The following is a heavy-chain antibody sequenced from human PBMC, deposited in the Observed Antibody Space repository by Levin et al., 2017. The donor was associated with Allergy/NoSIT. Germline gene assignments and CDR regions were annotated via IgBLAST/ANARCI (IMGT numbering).Heavy chain of an antibody. D-gene: IGHD6-19*01. V-gene: IGHV4-31*03. CDR3: ARIPSSGWYLWYFDL. CDR1: GGSISSGGYY. J-gene: IGHJ2*01. Sequence: SETLSLTCTVSGGSISSGGYYWSWIRQHPGKGLEWIGYIYYSGSTYYNPSLKSRVTISVDTSKNQFSLKLSSVTAADTAVYYCARIPSSGWYLWYFDLWGRGTLVTVSS. CDR2: IYYSGST.